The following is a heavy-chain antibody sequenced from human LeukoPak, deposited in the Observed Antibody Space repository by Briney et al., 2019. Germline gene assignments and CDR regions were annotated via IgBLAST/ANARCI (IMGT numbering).Heavy chain of an antibody. CDR2: ISSSGSTI. CDR3: ARGHRDYYGSGSAH. V-gene: IGHV3-48*04. J-gene: IGHJ4*02. D-gene: IGHD3-10*01. CDR1: GFTFSSYS. Sequence: GGSLRLSCAASGFTFSSYSMNWVRQAPGKGLEWVSYISSSGSTIYYADSVKGRFTISRDNAKNSLYLQMNSLRAEDTAVYYCARGHRDYYGSGSAHWGQGTLVTVSS.